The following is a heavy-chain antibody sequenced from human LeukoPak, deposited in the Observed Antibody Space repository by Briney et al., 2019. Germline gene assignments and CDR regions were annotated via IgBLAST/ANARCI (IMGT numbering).Heavy chain of an antibody. V-gene: IGHV3-30*04. Sequence: GGSLRLSCAASGFIFSSYAMHWVRQAPGKGLEWVAVISYDGSNKYYADSVKGRFTISRDNSKNTLFLQMNSLRAEDTAVYYCARAGYNWNYYYYYYMDVWGKGTTVTVSS. CDR2: ISYDGSNK. J-gene: IGHJ6*03. D-gene: IGHD1-20*01. CDR3: ARAGYNWNYYYYYYMDV. CDR1: GFIFSSYA.